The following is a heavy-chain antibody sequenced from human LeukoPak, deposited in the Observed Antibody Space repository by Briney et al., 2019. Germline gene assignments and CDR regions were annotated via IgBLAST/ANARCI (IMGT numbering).Heavy chain of an antibody. J-gene: IGHJ5*02. CDR2: INHSGST. V-gene: IGHV4-34*01. D-gene: IGHD3-3*01. CDR3: ARGQGDFWSGYYTGNWFDP. Sequence: SETLSLTCAVYGGSFSGYYWSWIRQPPGKGLEWIGEINHSGSTNYNPSLKSRVTISVDTSKNQFSLKLSSVTAADTAVYYRARGQGDFWSGYYTGNWFDPWGQGTLVTVSS. CDR1: GGSFSGYY.